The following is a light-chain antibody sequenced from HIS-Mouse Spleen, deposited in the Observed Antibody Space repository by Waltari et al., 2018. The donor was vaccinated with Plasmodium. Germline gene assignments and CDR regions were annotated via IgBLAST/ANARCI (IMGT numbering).Light chain of an antibody. CDR2: AAS. CDR1: QVISNY. Sequence: DIQMTHPPPPLSASVGDRVPLTCQANQVISNYLAWSQQKPGKVPKRLNYAASSLQSGVATRCSGSGSRKEITITSSSQQPEDVATYCCLQHNSYPRTFGQGTKVEIK. V-gene: IGKV1-17*03. CDR3: LQHNSYPRT. J-gene: IGKJ1*01.